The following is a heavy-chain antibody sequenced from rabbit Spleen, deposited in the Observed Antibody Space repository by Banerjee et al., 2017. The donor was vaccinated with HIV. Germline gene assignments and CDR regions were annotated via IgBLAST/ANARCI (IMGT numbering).Heavy chain of an antibody. CDR2: VGSGSGST. D-gene: IGHD1-1*01. J-gene: IGHJ4*01. Sequence: QEQLEESGGDLVKPGASLTLTCTASGFSFSSSDYICWVRQAPGKGLEWIGCVGSGSGSTWYASWAKGRFTISKTSSTTVTLQMTSLTAADTATYFCARDLIGVIGWNFNLWGPGTLVTVS. CDR1: GFSFSSSDY. V-gene: IGHV1S45*01. CDR3: ARDLIGVIGWNFNL.